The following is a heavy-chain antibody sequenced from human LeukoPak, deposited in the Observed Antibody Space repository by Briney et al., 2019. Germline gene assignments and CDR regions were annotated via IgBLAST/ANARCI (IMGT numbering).Heavy chain of an antibody. V-gene: IGHV1-69*05. CDR2: IIPIFGTA. CDR3: ASSPRGYGYGPTEYFQH. Sequence: SVKVSCKASGGTFSSYAISWVRQAPGQGLEWMGGIIPIFGTANYAQKFQGRVTITTDESTSTAYMELSSLRSEDTAVYYCASSPRGYGYGPTEYFQHWGQGTLVTVSS. D-gene: IGHD5-18*01. CDR1: GGTFSSYA. J-gene: IGHJ1*01.